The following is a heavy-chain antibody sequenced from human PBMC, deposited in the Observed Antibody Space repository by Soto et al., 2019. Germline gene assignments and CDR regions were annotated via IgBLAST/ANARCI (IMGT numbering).Heavy chain of an antibody. J-gene: IGHJ4*02. CDR1: GYSFTSYW. CDR3: ARQAWYSSSWPD. D-gene: IGHD6-13*01. V-gene: IGHV5-51*01. CDR2: IYPGDSDT. Sequence: GASLKISCKGSGYSFTSYWIGWVRQMPGKGLEWMGIIYPGDSDTRYRPSFQGQVTISADKSISTAYLQWSSLKASDTAMYYCARQAWYSSSWPDWGQGTLVTSPQ.